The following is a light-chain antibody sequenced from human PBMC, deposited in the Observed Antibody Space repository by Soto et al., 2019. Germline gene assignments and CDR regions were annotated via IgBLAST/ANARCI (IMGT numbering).Light chain of an antibody. CDR1: SSDVGSYNL. V-gene: IGLV2-23*01. J-gene: IGLJ2*01. Sequence: QSVLTQPASVSGSPGQSITISCTGSSSDVGSYNLVSWYQQHPGRAPKLMLYEGSKRPSGVSNRFSGSKSGNTASLTISGRQAEDEAVYYCSSYSDSSSVVIGGGTKLTVL. CDR2: EGS. CDR3: SSYSDSSSVV.